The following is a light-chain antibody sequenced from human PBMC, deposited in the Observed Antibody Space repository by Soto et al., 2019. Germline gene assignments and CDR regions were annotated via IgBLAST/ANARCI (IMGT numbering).Light chain of an antibody. Sequence: QSVLTQSPSASASLGASVKLTCTLSSGHSSYAIAWHQQQPEKGPRYLMKVNSDGSHSKGDGIPDRFSGSSSGAERYLTISSLQSEDEADYYCQTWGTGQGYWVFGGGTKLTVL. CDR3: QTWGTGQGYWV. CDR1: SGHSSYA. CDR2: VNSDGSH. V-gene: IGLV4-69*01. J-gene: IGLJ3*02.